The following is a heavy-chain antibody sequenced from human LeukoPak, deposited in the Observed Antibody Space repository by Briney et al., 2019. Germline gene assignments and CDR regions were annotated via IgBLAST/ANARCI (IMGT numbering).Heavy chain of an antibody. CDR2: ITSSGSSI. J-gene: IGHJ3*02. V-gene: IGHV3-21*01. D-gene: IGHD1-1*01. CDR3: ARFGTSPGGVAFDI. CDR1: GFTFSSYS. Sequence: GGSLRLSCAASGFTFSSYSMNWVRRAPGKGLEWLSSITSSGSSIYYAGSVKGRFIISRDNAKNSLFLQMTSLRVEDTAVYYCARFGTSPGGVAFDIWGQGTMVTVSS.